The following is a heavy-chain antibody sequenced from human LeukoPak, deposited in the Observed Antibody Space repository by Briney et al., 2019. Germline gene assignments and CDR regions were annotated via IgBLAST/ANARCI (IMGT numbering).Heavy chain of an antibody. Sequence: ASVKVSCKASGGTFSSYAISWVRQAPGQGLEWMGGIIPIFGTANYAQKFQGRVTITTDESTSTAYMELSSLRSDDTAVYYCARDICSSTRCKIGNFDYWGQGTLVTVSS. V-gene: IGHV1-69*05. D-gene: IGHD2-2*01. CDR1: GGTFSSYA. J-gene: IGHJ4*02. CDR2: IIPIFGTA. CDR3: ARDICSSTRCKIGNFDY.